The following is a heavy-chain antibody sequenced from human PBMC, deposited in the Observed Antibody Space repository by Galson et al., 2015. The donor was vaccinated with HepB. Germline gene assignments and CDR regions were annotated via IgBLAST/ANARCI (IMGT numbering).Heavy chain of an antibody. Sequence: SVKVSCKASGGTFSSYAISWVRQAPGQGLEWMGGIIPIFGTANYAQKFQGRVTITADKSTSTAYMELSSLRSEDTAVYYCARVAGYPNYYFDYWGQGTLVTVSS. J-gene: IGHJ4*02. CDR1: GGTFSSYA. D-gene: IGHD2-15*01. V-gene: IGHV1-69*06. CDR3: ARVAGYPNYYFDY. CDR2: IIPIFGTA.